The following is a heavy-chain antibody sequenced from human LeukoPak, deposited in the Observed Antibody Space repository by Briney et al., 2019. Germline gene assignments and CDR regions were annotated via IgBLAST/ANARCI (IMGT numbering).Heavy chain of an antibody. CDR3: ARDQVAASVFFDY. CDR1: GGSFSGYY. D-gene: IGHD6-19*01. Sequence: SETLSLTCAVYGGSFSGYYWRWIRQPPGKGLEWIGEINHSGSTNYNPSLKSRVTISVDTSKNQFSLKLSSVTAADTAVYYCARDQVAASVFFDYWGQGTLVTVSS. J-gene: IGHJ4*02. CDR2: INHSGST. V-gene: IGHV4-34*01.